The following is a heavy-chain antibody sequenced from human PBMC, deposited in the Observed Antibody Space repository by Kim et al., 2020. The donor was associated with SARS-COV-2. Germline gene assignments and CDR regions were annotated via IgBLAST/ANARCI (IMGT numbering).Heavy chain of an antibody. V-gene: IGHV4-61*01. CDR3: ARSLLNYFYGMDV. J-gene: IGHJ6*02. Sequence: SETLSLTCTVSGGSVSSGSYFWSWIRQPPGKGLEWIGYIYYTGSTDYNPSLKSRVTISVDTSKNQFSLNLSSVTAADSAVYYCARSLLNYFYGMDVWGQGTKVTV. D-gene: IGHD2-15*01. CDR1: GGSVSSGSYF. CDR2: IYYTGST.